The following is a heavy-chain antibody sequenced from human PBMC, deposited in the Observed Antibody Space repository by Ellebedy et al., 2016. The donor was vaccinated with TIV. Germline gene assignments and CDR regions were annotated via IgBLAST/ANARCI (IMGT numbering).Heavy chain of an antibody. D-gene: IGHD5-24*01. CDR1: GYTFTSYG. J-gene: IGHJ4*02. CDR3: ARTLQRWLHLLDY. CDR2: INPNSGGT. Sequence: ASVKVSXXASGYTFTSYGISWVRQAPGQGLEWMGWINPNSGGTNYAQKFQGRVTMTRDTSISTAYMELSRLRSDDTAVYYCARTLQRWLHLLDYWGQGTLVTVSS. V-gene: IGHV1-2*02.